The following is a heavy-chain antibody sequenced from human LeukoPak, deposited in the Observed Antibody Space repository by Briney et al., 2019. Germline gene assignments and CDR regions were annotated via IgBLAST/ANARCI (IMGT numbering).Heavy chain of an antibody. Sequence: GGSLRLSCAASGFTFSSYGMQWVRQAPGKGLEWVAFIRYDGSNKYYADSVKGRFTISRDNSKNTLYLQMNSLRAEDTAVYYCEIWSGYYKDFDYWGQGTLVTVSS. CDR1: GFTFSSYG. CDR2: IRYDGSNK. CDR3: EIWSGYYKDFDY. V-gene: IGHV3-30*02. J-gene: IGHJ4*02. D-gene: IGHD3-3*01.